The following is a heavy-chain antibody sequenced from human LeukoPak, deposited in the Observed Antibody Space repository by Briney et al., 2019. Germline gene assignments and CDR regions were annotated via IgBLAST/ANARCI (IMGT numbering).Heavy chain of an antibody. J-gene: IGHJ3*02. V-gene: IGHV3-30*18. CDR3: AKALTSGWYLDAFNI. CDR2: ISSDGSNT. Sequence: PRGSLRLSCAASGFTFSSCGMHWVRQAPGNGLEWVAAISSDGSNTYYANSEHRRFTIYTDNSKNALFLEMNSLRAEDTAVCYSAKALTSGWYLDAFNIWGQGTMVTVSS. CDR1: GFTFSSCG. D-gene: IGHD6-19*01.